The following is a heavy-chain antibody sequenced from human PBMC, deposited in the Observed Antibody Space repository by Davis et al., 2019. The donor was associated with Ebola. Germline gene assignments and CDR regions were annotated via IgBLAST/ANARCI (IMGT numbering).Heavy chain of an antibody. D-gene: IGHD6-13*01. CDR3: VRYSMGVFDY. CDR1: GFTFSTYN. J-gene: IGHJ4*02. V-gene: IGHV3-48*02. CDR2: ISGSSKSI. Sequence: GGSLRLSCVASGFTFSTYNMNWVRQAPGKGLEWISEISGSSKSIYYADSVKGRFTISRDNVESSLYLQMNSLRDEDTAVYYCVRYSMGVFDYWGQGTLVTVSS.